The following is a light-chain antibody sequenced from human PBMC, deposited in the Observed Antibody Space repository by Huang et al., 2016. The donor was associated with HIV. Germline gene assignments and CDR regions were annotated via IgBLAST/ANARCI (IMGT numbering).Light chain of an antibody. CDR2: GAS. CDR3: QHYNNKWYT. Sequence: EIVMTQSPATLSVSPGERVTLSCRASQSVSSYLSWYQQKPGQAPRLLIYGASTRATGTPARFSGSGSGTQFTLTISSLQSEDFALYFCQHYNNKWYTFGQGTKLEMK. CDR1: QSVSSY. J-gene: IGKJ2*01. V-gene: IGKV3-15*01.